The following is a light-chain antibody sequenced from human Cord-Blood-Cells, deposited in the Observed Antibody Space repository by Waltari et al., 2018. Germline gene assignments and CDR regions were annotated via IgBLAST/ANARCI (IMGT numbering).Light chain of an antibody. CDR1: QSVLYSSNNKNY. Sequence: DIVMTQSPDSLAVSLGERATINCKSSQSVLYSSNNKNYLAWYQQKPGQPPKLLIYWASTRESGVPARCSGSGSGTDFTLTISSLQAEDVAVYYCQQYYSTPYTFGQGTKLEIK. V-gene: IGKV4-1*01. CDR3: QQYYSTPYT. J-gene: IGKJ2*01. CDR2: WAS.